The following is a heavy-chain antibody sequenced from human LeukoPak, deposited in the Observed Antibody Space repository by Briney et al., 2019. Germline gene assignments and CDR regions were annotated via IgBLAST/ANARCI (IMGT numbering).Heavy chain of an antibody. V-gene: IGHV3-11*04. Sequence: GGSLRLSCAASGFTFSDYYMTWFRQAPGKGLEWVSYISGPGTTISYADSVQGRFTISRDNAKNSLYLQVNTLRAEDTAVYYCARDDRITMIVPAHAFDIWGQGTMVTVSS. CDR3: ARDDRITMIVPAHAFDI. J-gene: IGHJ3*02. CDR1: GFTFSDYY. D-gene: IGHD3-22*01. CDR2: ISGPGTTI.